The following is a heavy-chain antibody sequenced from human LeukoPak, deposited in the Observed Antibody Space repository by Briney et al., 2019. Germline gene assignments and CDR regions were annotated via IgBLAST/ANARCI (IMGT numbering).Heavy chain of an antibody. J-gene: IGHJ4*02. Sequence: GGSLRLSCAASGFTVSSNYMSWVRQAPGKGLDWVSVIYSGGSTYYADSVKGRFTISRDNSKNSLYLQMNSMRAEDTAVYYCARENGFWSGYYTDYWGQGTLVTVSS. CDR3: ARENGFWSGYYTDY. CDR1: GFTVSSNY. CDR2: IYSGGST. V-gene: IGHV3-66*01. D-gene: IGHD3-3*01.